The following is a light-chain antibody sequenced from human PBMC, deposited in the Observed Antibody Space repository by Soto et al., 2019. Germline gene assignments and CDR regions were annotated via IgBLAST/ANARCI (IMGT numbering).Light chain of an antibody. J-gene: IGLJ1*01. CDR2: DVS. CDR3: ASYTTSSTYV. CDR1: SSDVGAFNY. V-gene: IGLV2-14*03. Sequence: QSALTQPASVSGSPGQSIAISCTGTSSDVGAFNYVSWYQQQPGKAPKFMMFDVSSRPSGVSDRFSGSKSGNTASLTISGLQTEDEADYYCASYTTSSTYVFGTGTKLTVL.